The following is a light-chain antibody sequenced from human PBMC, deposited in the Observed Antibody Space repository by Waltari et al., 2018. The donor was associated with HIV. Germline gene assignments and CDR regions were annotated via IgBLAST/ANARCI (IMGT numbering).Light chain of an antibody. V-gene: IGKV3-20*01. CDR2: GAS. J-gene: IGKJ1*01. Sequence: EIVLTQSPGTLSLSPGERATLSCRTSQTVRSSYVAWYQQRPGQAPRLFIFGASSRATGIPDRFSGSGSGTDFTLTISRLEPEDSATYYCHQYGLSPKTFGQGTNVEIK. CDR1: QTVRSSY. CDR3: HQYGLSPKT.